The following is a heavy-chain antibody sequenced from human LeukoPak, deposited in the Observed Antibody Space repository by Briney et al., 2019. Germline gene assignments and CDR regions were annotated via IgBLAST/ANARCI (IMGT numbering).Heavy chain of an antibody. V-gene: IGHV4-34*01. Sequence: SETLSLTCAVYGGCFSGYYWSWIRQPPGKGLEWIGEINHSGSTNYNPSPKSRVTISVDTSKNQFSLKLSSVTAADTAVYYCASVTGRAYYYDSSGYYYFDYWGQGTLVTVSS. CDR3: ASVTGRAYYYDSSGYYYFDY. CDR1: GGCFSGYY. D-gene: IGHD3-22*01. CDR2: INHSGST. J-gene: IGHJ4*02.